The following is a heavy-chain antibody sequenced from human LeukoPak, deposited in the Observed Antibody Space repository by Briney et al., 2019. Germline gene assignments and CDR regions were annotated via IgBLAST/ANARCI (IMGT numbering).Heavy chain of an antibody. CDR2: IKQDGSEK. CDR3: ATYYDSSGYYLKLDY. V-gene: IGHV3-7*01. Sequence: GGSLRLSCAASGFTFSRYWMSWVRQAPGKGLEWVANIKQDGSEKYYVDSVKGRFTISRDNAKNSLYLQMNSLRAEDTAVYYCATYYDSSGYYLKLDYWGQGTLVTVSS. CDR1: GFTFSRYW. D-gene: IGHD3-22*01. J-gene: IGHJ4*02.